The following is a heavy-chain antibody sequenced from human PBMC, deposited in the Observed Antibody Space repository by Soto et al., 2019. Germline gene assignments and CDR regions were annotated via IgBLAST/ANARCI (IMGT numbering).Heavy chain of an antibody. CDR3: TRATYYDILTGYLWPFDI. CDR1: GFTFGDYA. V-gene: IGHV3-49*01. D-gene: IGHD3-9*01. Sequence: PGGSLRLSCTASGFTFGDYAMSWFRQAPGKGLEWVGFIRSKAYGGTTEYAASVKGRFTISRDGSKSIAYLQMNSLKTEDTAVYYCTRATYYDILTGYLWPFDIWGQGTMVTVSS. CDR2: IRSKAYGGTT. J-gene: IGHJ3*02.